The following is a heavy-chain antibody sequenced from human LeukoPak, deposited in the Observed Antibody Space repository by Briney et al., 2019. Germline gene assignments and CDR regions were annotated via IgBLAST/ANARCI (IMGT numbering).Heavy chain of an antibody. D-gene: IGHD3-10*01. J-gene: IGHJ6*04. V-gene: IGHV3-48*03. CDR3: AELGITMIGGV. CDR1: GFTFSSSE. CDR2: ISSSGSTI. Sequence: GGSLRLSCAASGFTFSSSEMNWVRQAPGKGLKGVSYISSSGSTIYYADSVKGRFTISRDNAKNSLYLQMSSLRAEDTAVYYCAELGITMIGGVWGKGATVTISS.